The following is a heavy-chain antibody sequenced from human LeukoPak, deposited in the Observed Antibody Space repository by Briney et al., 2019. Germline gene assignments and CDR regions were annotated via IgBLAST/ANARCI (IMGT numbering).Heavy chain of an antibody. CDR1: GGSFSGYY. CDR3: ASRSIAYCSSTSCYKAHYYYYGMDV. CDR2: INHSGST. D-gene: IGHD2-2*02. J-gene: IGHJ6*02. V-gene: IGHV4-34*01. Sequence: SETLSLTCAVYGGSFSGYYWRWIRKPPGKGLEWIGEINHSGSTNYNPSLKSRVTISVDTSKNQFSLKLSSVTAADTAVYYCASRSIAYCSSTSCYKAHYYYYGMDVWGQGTTVTVSS.